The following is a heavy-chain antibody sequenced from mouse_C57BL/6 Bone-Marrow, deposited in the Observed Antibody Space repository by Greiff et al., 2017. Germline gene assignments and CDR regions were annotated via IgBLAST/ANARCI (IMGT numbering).Heavy chain of an antibody. CDR3: TGGYYDYFDY. CDR1: GFNIKDDY. J-gene: IGHJ2*01. CDR2: IDPENGDT. V-gene: IGHV14-4*01. Sequence: VQLKQSGAELVRPGASVKLSCTASGFNIKDDYMHWVKQRPEQGLEWIGWIDPENGDTEYASKFQGKATITADTSSNTAYLQLSSLTSEDTAVYYCTGGYYDYFDYWGQGTTLPVST. D-gene: IGHD2-3*01.